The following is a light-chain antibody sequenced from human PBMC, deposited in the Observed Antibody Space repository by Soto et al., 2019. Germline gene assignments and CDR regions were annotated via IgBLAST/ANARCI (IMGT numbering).Light chain of an antibody. CDR3: QQANSLLLT. CDR1: QGVNAW. Sequence: DTQMTQSPSSVSASVGDRVTITCRASQGVNAWLAWYQKKPGKAPELLIYEASTLHSGVPSRFSGSGSGTDFTLTISSLQPEDFATYYCQQANSLLLTFGGGTKVEVQ. V-gene: IGKV1-12*01. CDR2: EAS. J-gene: IGKJ4*01.